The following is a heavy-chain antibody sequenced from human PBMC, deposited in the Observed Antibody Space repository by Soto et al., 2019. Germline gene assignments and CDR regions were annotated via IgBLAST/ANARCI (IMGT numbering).Heavy chain of an antibody. CDR1: GFSFTNYW. Sequence: LGESLKISCKGSGFSFTNYWISWVRQMPGKGLELMGKIDPVDSYANYSPSFQGHVTFSVDTSISTAYLQWSSLKASDTAMYFCARIESIPRNWLDXWGQGTLVTSPX. CDR2: IDPVDSYA. CDR3: ARIESIPRNWLDX. D-gene: IGHD2-2*01. J-gene: IGHJ5*02. V-gene: IGHV5-10-1*01.